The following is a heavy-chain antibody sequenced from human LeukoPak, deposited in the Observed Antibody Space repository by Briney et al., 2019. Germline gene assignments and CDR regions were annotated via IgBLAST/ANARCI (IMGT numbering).Heavy chain of an antibody. V-gene: IGHV3-15*01. D-gene: IGHD3-22*01. CDR2: IKSKTDGGTT. Sequence: PGGSLRLSCAASGFTFSNAWMSWVRQAPGKGLEWVGRIKSKTDGGTTDYAAPVKGRFTISRDDSKNTLYLQMNSLKTEDTAVYYCTTGANYYDSSGYYSYAFDVWGQGTMVTVSS. CDR1: GFTFSNAW. CDR3: TTGANYYDSSGYYSYAFDV. J-gene: IGHJ3*01.